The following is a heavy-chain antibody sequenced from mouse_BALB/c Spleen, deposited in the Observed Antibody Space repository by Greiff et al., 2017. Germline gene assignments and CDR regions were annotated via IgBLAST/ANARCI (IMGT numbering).Heavy chain of an antibody. Sequence: VQLQQSGAELVRPGTSVKVSCKASGYAFTNYLIAWVKQRPGQGLEWIGVINPGSGGTNYNEKFKGKATLTADKTSSTAYMQLSSLTSDDSAVYCCARLWDDDAMDDWGREASATVSS. CDR1: GYAFTNYL. J-gene: IGHJ4*01. CDR2: INPGSGGT. V-gene: IGHV1-54*01. CDR3: ARLWDDDAMDD. D-gene: IGHD4-1*01.